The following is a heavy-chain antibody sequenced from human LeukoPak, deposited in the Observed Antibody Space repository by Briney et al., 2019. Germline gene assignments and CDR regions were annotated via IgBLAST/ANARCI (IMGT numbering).Heavy chain of an antibody. CDR3: ARLYYDSSGYPNYFDY. CDR2: ISAYNGNT. J-gene: IGHJ4*02. D-gene: IGHD3-22*01. Sequence: ASVKVSCKASGYTFTSYGISWVRQAPGQGLEWMGWISAYNGNTNYAQKLQGRVTMTTDTSTSTAYMELRSRRSDDTAVYYCARLYYDSSGYPNYFDYWGQGTLVTVSS. V-gene: IGHV1-18*01. CDR1: GYTFTSYG.